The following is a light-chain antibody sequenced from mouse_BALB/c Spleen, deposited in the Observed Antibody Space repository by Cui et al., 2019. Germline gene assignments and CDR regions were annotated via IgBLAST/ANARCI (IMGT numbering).Light chain of an antibody. CDR2: STS. CDR3: QPYHRSLFT. V-gene: IGKV4-74*01. J-gene: IGKJ4*01. CDR1: SSISSSY. Sequence: QIVLTPSPAIMSASLGERVTMTSTANSSISSSYLHRYPQKPGSSPKLWIYSTSNLASGVPARFSGSGSGTSFSLTNSSMEAEDAATYYCQPYHRSLFTFGSGTKLEIK.